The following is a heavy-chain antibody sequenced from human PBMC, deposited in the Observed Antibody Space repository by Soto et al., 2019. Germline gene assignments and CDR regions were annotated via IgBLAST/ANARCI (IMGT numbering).Heavy chain of an antibody. D-gene: IGHD6-6*01. J-gene: IGHJ6*02. CDR2: ISSSSSYI. CDR1: GFTFSSYS. V-gene: IGHV3-21*01. Sequence: PVGSLRLSCAASGFTFSSYSMNWVRQAPGKGLEWVSSISSSSSYIYYADSVKGRSTISRDNAKNSLYLQMNSLRAEDKAVYYCARDSPWRIAARNGMDVSCQGTTVTVSS. CDR3: ARDSPWRIAARNGMDV.